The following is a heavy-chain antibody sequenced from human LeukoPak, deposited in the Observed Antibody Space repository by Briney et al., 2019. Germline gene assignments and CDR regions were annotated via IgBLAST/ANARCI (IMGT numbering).Heavy chain of an antibody. Sequence: GGSLRLSCAASGFTFDDYAMHWVRQAPGKGLEWVSGISWNSGSIGYADSVKGRFTISRDNAKNSLYLQMNSLRAEDMALYYCAKAPDGYLAPGSFDYWGQGTLVTVSS. CDR3: AKAPDGYLAPGSFDY. D-gene: IGHD5-24*01. CDR2: ISWNSGSI. J-gene: IGHJ4*02. V-gene: IGHV3-9*03. CDR1: GFTFDDYA.